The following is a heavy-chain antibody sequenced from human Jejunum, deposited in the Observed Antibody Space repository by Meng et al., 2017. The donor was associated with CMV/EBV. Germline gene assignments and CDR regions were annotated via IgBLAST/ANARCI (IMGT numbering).Heavy chain of an antibody. CDR2: IIPVLGIS. D-gene: IGHD5/OR15-5a*01. V-gene: IGHV1-69*04. CDR1: GVTLNNDA. Sequence: KTAGVTLNNDANSWTRQAPGQGLVWMGRIIPVLGISTYAQRFQDRVTITADKFTSTIYMELSSLRSEDTATYYCAQVSTFYYAMDVWGQGTTVTVSS. J-gene: IGHJ6*02. CDR3: AQVSTFYYAMDV.